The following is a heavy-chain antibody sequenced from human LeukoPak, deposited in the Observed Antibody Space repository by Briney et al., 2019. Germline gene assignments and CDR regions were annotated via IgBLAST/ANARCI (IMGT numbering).Heavy chain of an antibody. CDR1: GFTFSSYA. J-gene: IGHJ4*02. CDR2: ISGSGGST. D-gene: IGHD3-22*01. CDR3: AKDHPGTYYYDSSGYNY. Sequence: PGGSLRLSCAASGFTFSSYAMSWVRQAPGKGLEWVSAISGSGGSTYYADSVKGRFTISRDNSKNTLYLQMNSLRAEDTAVYYCAKDHPGTYYYDSSGYNYWGQGTLVTVSS. V-gene: IGHV3-23*01.